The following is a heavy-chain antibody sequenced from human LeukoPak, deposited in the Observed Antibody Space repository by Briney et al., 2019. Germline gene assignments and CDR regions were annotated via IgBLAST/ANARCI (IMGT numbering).Heavy chain of an antibody. J-gene: IGHJ4*02. CDR1: GGTFSSYA. CDR3: ARDIYGGSGTVGLDY. Sequence: SVKVSCKASGGTFSSYAISWVRQAPGQGLEWMGGTIPIFGTANYAQKFQGRVTITADESTSTAYMELSSLRSEDTAVYYCARDIYGGSGTVGLDYWGQGTLVTVSS. D-gene: IGHD3-10*01. V-gene: IGHV1-69*13. CDR2: TIPIFGTA.